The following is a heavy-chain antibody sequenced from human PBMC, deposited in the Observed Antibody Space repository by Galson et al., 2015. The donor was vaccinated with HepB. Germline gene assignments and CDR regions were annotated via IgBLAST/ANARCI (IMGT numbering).Heavy chain of an antibody. Sequence: SVKVSCKASGGTFSSYAISWVRQAPGQGLEWMGWISAYNGNTNYAQKLQGRVTMTTDTSTSTAYMELSSLRSEDTAVYYCARGRDTGYWYFDLWGRGTLVTVSS. CDR1: GGTFSSYA. CDR3: ARGRDTGYWYFDL. V-gene: IGHV1-18*01. CDR2: ISAYNGNT. J-gene: IGHJ2*01.